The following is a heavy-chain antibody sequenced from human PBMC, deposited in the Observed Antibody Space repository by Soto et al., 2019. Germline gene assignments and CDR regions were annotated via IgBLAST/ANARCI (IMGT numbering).Heavy chain of an antibody. D-gene: IGHD3-9*01. J-gene: IGHJ4*02. V-gene: IGHV4-59*01. CDR2: IYYSGST. CDR3: ARLERSRYFGLDY. Sequence: SETLSLTCTVSGGSISSYYWSWIRQPPGKGLEWIGYIYYSGSTNYNPSLKSRVTISVDTSKNQFSLKLSSVTAADTAVYYCARLERSRYFGLDYWGQGNLVPVSS. CDR1: GGSISSYY.